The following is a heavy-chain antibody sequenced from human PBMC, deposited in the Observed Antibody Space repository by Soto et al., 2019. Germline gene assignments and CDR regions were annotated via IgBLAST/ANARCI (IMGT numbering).Heavy chain of an antibody. CDR2: MNPNSGNT. D-gene: IGHD2-2*01. Sequence: ASVKVSCKASGYTFTSYDINWVRQATGQGLEWMGWMNPNSGNTGYAQKFQGRVTMTRNTSISTAYMELSSLRSEDTAGYYCLSYCSSTSCLGYNWFDPWGQGTLVTVSS. V-gene: IGHV1-8*01. CDR3: LSYCSSTSCLGYNWFDP. J-gene: IGHJ5*02. CDR1: GYTFTSYD.